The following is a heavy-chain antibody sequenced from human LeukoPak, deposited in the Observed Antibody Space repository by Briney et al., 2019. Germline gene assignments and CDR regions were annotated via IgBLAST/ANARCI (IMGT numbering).Heavy chain of an antibody. CDR3: ARASWVSSTDAVR. CDR2: ISGSGGST. J-gene: IGHJ4*02. CDR1: GFTFSNCA. V-gene: IGHV3-23*01. Sequence: GGSLRLSCAASGFTFSNCAMSWVRQAPGKGLEWVSGISGSGGSTYYADSVKGRFTLSSDSSRNTVYFQLNNLRVEDTAIYYCARASWVSSTDAVRWGQGTLVTVSS. D-gene: IGHD3-16*01.